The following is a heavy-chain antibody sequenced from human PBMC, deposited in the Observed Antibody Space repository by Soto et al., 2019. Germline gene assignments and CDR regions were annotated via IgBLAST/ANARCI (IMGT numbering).Heavy chain of an antibody. CDR3: AKPMGAGVPFDW. CDR2: ISFDGSDK. Sequence: QVQLVESGGGVVQPGKSLRLSCAAAGFAFSRDGMHWVRQAPGKGLEWVAVISFDGSDKYYADSVKGRFTISSYNSKNTVELQMTRLSPADTALYVCAKPMGAGVPFDWCGPGTLVPVSS. V-gene: IGHV3-30*18. D-gene: IGHD3-10*01. CDR1: GFAFSRDG. J-gene: IGHJ4*02.